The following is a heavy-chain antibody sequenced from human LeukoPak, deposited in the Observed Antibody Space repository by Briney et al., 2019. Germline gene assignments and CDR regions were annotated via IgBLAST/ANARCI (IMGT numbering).Heavy chain of an antibody. D-gene: IGHD1-26*01. CDR2: INHSGST. J-gene: IGHJ6*02. Sequence: SETLSLTCTVSGGSISSYYWSWIRQPAGKGLEWIGEINHSGSTNYNPSLKSRVTISVDTSKNQFSLKLSSVTAADTAVYYCARERYYGMDVWGQGTTVTVSS. V-gene: IGHV4-34*01. CDR1: GGSISSYY. CDR3: ARERYYGMDV.